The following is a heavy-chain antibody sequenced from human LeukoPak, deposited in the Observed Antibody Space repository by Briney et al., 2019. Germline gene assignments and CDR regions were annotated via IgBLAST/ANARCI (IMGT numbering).Heavy chain of an antibody. CDR2: TSYDGSNK. Sequence: PGGSLRLSCAASGFTFRIYAMHWVRQAPGKGLEWVAFTSYDGSNKYYADSVKGRFTISRDNSKNTLYLQMNSLRAEDTAVYYCAKDQYSYYYDSSGYYSPDYWGQGTLVTVSS. CDR1: GFTFRIYA. J-gene: IGHJ4*02. CDR3: AKDQYSYYYDSSGYYSPDY. V-gene: IGHV3-30*04. D-gene: IGHD3-22*01.